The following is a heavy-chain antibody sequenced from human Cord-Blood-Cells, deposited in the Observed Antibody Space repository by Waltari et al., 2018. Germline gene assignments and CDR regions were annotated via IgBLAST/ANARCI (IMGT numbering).Heavy chain of an antibody. CDR1: GGSISSSSYY. J-gene: IGHJ4*02. V-gene: IGHV4-39*01. D-gene: IGHD3-3*01. CDR3: ARRPYYDFWIDY. Sequence: QLQLQESGPGLVKPSETLSLTCTVSGGSISSSSYYWGWIRQPPGKGLEWIGSIYYSGSTYYNPSLKSRVTISVDTSKNQFSLKLSSVTAADTAVYYCARRPYYDFWIDYWGQGTLVTVPS. CDR2: IYYSGST.